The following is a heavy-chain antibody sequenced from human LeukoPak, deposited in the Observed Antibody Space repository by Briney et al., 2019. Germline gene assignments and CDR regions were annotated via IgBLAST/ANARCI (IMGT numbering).Heavy chain of an antibody. V-gene: IGHV4-38-2*02. CDR2: IYHTGST. CDR3: ARDAASGSN. Sequence: SETLSLTCTVSGYSISSGYYWGWIRQPPGKGLEWIGSIYHTGSTYYNPSLKSRVTISVDTSKNQFSLKLSSVTAADTAVYYCARDAASGSNWGQGTLVTVSS. D-gene: IGHD3-10*01. J-gene: IGHJ4*02. CDR1: GYSISSGYY.